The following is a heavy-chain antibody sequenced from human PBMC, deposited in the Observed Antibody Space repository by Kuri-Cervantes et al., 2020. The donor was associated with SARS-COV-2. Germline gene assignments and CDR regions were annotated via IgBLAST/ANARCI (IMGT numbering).Heavy chain of an antibody. Sequence: QTLSLTCAVYGGSFSGYYWSWIRQPPGKGLEWIGEINHSGSTNYNPSLKSRVTISVDTSKNQFSLKLSSVTAADTAVYYCARETYYYDSSGYYYLYGMDVWGQGTTVTVSS. CDR3: ARETYYYDSSGYYYLYGMDV. J-gene: IGHJ6*02. V-gene: IGHV4-34*01. CDR1: GGSFSGYY. CDR2: INHSGST. D-gene: IGHD3-22*01.